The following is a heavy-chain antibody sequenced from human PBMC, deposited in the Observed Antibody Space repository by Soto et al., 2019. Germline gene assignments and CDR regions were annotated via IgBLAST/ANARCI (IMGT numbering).Heavy chain of an antibody. CDR3: ARGVVPVARGLWQSQDYYFNYYMHV. CDR1: GFTVSSNY. D-gene: IGHD2-2*01. CDR2: IYRGGST. Sequence: GGSLRLSCAASGFTVSSNYMSWVRQSPGKGLERVSVIYRGGSTNYADSVKGRFTIARDNSKNTLYLKMDTLRAEDTAVYYCARGVVPVARGLWQSQDYYFNYYMHVWGKGTTVTFSS. V-gene: IGHV3-66*01. J-gene: IGHJ6*03.